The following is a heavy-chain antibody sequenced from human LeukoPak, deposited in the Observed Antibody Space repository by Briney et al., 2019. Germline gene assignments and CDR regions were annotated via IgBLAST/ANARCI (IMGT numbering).Heavy chain of an antibody. D-gene: IGHD6-19*01. Sequence: GSLRLSCAASGFTFSVYGMYWVRQPPGKGLEWVALISYDGTDKYHVDSVKGRFTISRDNSNNTLYLQMNSLRPDDTAVYYCAKAGYSSGWTRYGMDVWGQGTTVAVSS. CDR3: AKAGYSSGWTRYGMDV. CDR2: ISYDGTDK. CDR1: GFTFSVYG. J-gene: IGHJ6*02. V-gene: IGHV3-30*18.